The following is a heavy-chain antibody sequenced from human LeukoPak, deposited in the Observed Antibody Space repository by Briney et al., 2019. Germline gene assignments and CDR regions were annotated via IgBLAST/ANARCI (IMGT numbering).Heavy chain of an antibody. Sequence: GGSLRLSCAASGFSFSNYWMQLVRQVPGKGLVWVARIQYDGSTTNYADSVKGRFTISRDNAKKTLYVQMNSLRAEDTAVYYCARALVAGVTLNALDIWGQGTMVTVSS. D-gene: IGHD2-15*01. J-gene: IGHJ3*02. CDR3: ARALVAGVTLNALDI. CDR2: IQYDGSTT. CDR1: GFSFSNYW. V-gene: IGHV3-74*01.